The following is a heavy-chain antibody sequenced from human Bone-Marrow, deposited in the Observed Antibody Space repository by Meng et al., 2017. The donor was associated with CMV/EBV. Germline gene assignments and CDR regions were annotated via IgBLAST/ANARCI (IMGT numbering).Heavy chain of an antibody. CDR2: INHSGST. J-gene: IGHJ2*01. CDR1: GGSFSGYY. CDR3: ARAKNSRRPSVWYFDL. Sequence: SETLSLTCAVYGGSFSGYYWSWIRQPPGKGLEWIGEINHSGSTNYNPSLKSRVTISVDTSKNQFSLKLSSVTAADTAVYYCARAKNSRRPSVWYFDLWGRGTLVTVPS. V-gene: IGHV4-34*01. D-gene: IGHD6-13*01.